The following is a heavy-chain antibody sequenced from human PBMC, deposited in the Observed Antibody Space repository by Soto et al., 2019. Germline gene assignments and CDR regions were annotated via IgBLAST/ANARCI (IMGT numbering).Heavy chain of an antibody. V-gene: IGHV3-23*01. CDR3: ARYIPGVRYYGMDV. D-gene: IGHD2-2*01. CDR2: IGESGTPT. J-gene: IGHJ6*02. Sequence: GGSLRLSCASSGFTFRSYALKWARQAPGKGLEWVSLIGESGTPTYYADSVKGRFTISRDNSGNTLFLEMYSLRAEDTVVYYCARYIPGVRYYGMDVWGQGTTVTVSS. CDR1: GFTFRSYA.